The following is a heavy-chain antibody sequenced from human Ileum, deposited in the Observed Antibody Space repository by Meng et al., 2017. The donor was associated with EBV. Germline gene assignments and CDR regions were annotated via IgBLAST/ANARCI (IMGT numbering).Heavy chain of an antibody. CDR1: GGSVSSAHSF. V-gene: IGHV4-61*01. Sequence: VQLQESGPGLVKPSETLSLTRTGAGGSVSSAHSFWTWIRQPPGKGLGWIGYMSYSGSTNYSPPLESRVTISVDTSKNQFSLKLSSVTAADTAVYYCAGDPHSGSPHWGQGTLVT. D-gene: IGHD1-26*01. CDR2: MSYSGST. CDR3: AGDPHSGSPH. J-gene: IGHJ4*02.